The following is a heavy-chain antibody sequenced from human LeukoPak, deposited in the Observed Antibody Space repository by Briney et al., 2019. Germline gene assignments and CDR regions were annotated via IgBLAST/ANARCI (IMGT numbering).Heavy chain of an antibody. CDR3: ARQGTAEVATFDS. V-gene: IGHV4-34*01. J-gene: IGHJ4*02. Sequence: SETLFLTCAVYGESFSGYYWSWIRRSPGKGLEWIGEINDSGSTNYNSSLKSRVTMSVDPSKNQFSLKLTSVTAADTAIYYCARQGTAEVATFDSWGQGTLVTVSS. D-gene: IGHD7-27*01. CDR2: INDSGST. CDR1: GESFSGYY.